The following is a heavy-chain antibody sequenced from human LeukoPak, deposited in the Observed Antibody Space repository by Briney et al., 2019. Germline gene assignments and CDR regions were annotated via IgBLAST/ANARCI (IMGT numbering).Heavy chain of an antibody. D-gene: IGHD3-22*01. J-gene: IGHJ4*02. CDR1: GGSISSSSYY. V-gene: IGHV4-39*01. Sequence: SETLSLTCTVSGGSISSSSYYWGWIRQPPGKGLEWIGSIYYSGSTYYNPSLKSRVTISVDTSKNQSSLKLSSVTAADTAVYYCASRERITMIVVVMDFDYWGQGTLVTVSS. CDR3: ASRERITMIVVVMDFDY. CDR2: IYYSGST.